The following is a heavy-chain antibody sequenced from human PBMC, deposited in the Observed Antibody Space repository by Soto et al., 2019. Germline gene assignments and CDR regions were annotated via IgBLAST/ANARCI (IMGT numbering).Heavy chain of an antibody. J-gene: IGHJ3*02. CDR2: IYYAGST. CDR1: GGSVTSMGYY. D-gene: IGHD3-3*01. Sequence: QVQLRESGPGLVKPSQTLTLTCNVSGGSVTSMGYYWSWLRQHPGKGLEWVGYIYYAGSTSYNPSLGSRVSISLDRSKNHFSLKLDSVTAADTAVYYCARIYDVWSVHGTFDIWGHGTMVTVSS. V-gene: IGHV4-31*03. CDR3: ARIYDVWSVHGTFDI.